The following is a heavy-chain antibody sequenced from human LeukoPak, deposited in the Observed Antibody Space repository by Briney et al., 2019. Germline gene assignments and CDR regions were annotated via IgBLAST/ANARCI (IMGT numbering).Heavy chain of an antibody. CDR3: ARDRGYGGNSGSDY. V-gene: IGHV1-69*05. D-gene: IGHD4-23*01. CDR1: GGTFSSYA. Sequence: ASVKVSCKASGGTFSSYAISWVRQAPGQGLEWMGRIIPIFGTANYAQKFQGRVTITTDESTSTAYMELSSLRSEGTAVYYCARDRGYGGNSGSDYWGQGTLVTVSS. CDR2: IIPIFGTA. J-gene: IGHJ4*02.